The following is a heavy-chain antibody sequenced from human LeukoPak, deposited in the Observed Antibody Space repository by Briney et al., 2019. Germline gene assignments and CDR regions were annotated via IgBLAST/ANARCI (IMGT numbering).Heavy chain of an antibody. Sequence: PGGSLRLSCAASGFTFSSYAMSWVRQAPGKGLEWVSAISGSGGSTYYADSVKGRFTISRDNSKNTLYLQMNSLRAEDTAVYYCAKTVYVSSGYYYAGHFDYWGQGTLVTVSS. CDR2: ISGSGGST. J-gene: IGHJ4*02. D-gene: IGHD3-22*01. CDR1: GFTFSSYA. CDR3: AKTVYVSSGYYYAGHFDY. V-gene: IGHV3-23*01.